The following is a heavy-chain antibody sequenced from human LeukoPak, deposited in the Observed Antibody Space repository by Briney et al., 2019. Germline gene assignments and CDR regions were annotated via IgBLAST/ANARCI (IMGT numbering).Heavy chain of an antibody. CDR1: GFTFSTYE. CDR3: TRDHVGATVEFDS. Sequence: PGGSLRLSCAASGFTFSTYEMNWVRQAPGEGLEWVSYISNSGSSVQYADSVKGRFTISRDNAKNSLYLQMDSLRAEDTAVYYCTRDHVGATVEFDSWGQGTLVTVSS. D-gene: IGHD1-26*01. J-gene: IGHJ4*02. CDR2: ISNSGSSV. V-gene: IGHV3-48*03.